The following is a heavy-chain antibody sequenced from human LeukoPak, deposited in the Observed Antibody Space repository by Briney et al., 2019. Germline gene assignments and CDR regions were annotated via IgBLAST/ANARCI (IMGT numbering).Heavy chain of an antibody. CDR3: ARGEAVLWFGELLNY. Sequence: GASVKVSCKASGYTFTSYGISWVRQAPGQGLEWMGWISAYNGNTNYEQKLQGRVTMTTDTSTSTAYMELRSLRSDDTAVYYCARGEAVLWFGELLNYWGQGTLVTVSS. J-gene: IGHJ4*02. CDR2: ISAYNGNT. V-gene: IGHV1-18*01. CDR1: GYTFTSYG. D-gene: IGHD3-10*01.